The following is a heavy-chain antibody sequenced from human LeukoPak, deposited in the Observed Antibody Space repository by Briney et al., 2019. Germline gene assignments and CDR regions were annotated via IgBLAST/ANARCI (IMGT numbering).Heavy chain of an antibody. V-gene: IGHV1-18*01. D-gene: IGHD3-10*01. CDR1: GYTFTSYG. CDR3: ARAVQLYGSGSYYALGLSSIYYYYMDV. J-gene: IGHJ6*03. Sequence: ASVKVSCKASGYTFTSYGISWVRQAPGQGLEWMGWISAYNGNTNYAQKLQGRVTMTTDTYTSTAYMELRSLRSDDTAVYYCARAVQLYGSGSYYALGLSSIYYYYMDVWGKGTTVTVSS. CDR2: ISAYNGNT.